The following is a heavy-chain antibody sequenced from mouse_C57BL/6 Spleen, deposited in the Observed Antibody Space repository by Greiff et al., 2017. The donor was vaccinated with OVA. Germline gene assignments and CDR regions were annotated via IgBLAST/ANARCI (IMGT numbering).Heavy chain of an antibody. Sequence: EVKLMESGGGLVKPGGSLKLSCAASGFTFSDYGMHWVRQAPEKGLEWVAYISSGSSTIYYADTVKGRFTISRDNAKNTLFLQMTSLRSEDTAMYYCARNSVITTVVASYYFDYWGQGTTLTVSS. V-gene: IGHV5-17*01. J-gene: IGHJ2*01. CDR1: GFTFSDYG. D-gene: IGHD1-1*01. CDR2: ISSGSSTI. CDR3: ARNSVITTVVASYYFDY.